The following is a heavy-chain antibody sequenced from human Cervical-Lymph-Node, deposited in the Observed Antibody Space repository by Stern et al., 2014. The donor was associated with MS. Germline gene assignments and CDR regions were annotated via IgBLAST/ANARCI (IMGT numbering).Heavy chain of an antibody. V-gene: IGHV3-48*02. CDR1: GFTFSTYR. CDR3: ARDKRSSGEYYFDY. J-gene: IGHJ4*02. CDR2: IRSSGSTT. D-gene: IGHD6-19*01. Sequence: EVQLVESGGGLVQPGGSLRLSCAASGFTFSTYRMIWVRQAPGKGLEWISSIRSSGSTTYYADSVRGRFTISRDNAKNSLYLQMNSLRDEDTAVYYCARDKRSSGEYYFDYWGQGTLVTVSS.